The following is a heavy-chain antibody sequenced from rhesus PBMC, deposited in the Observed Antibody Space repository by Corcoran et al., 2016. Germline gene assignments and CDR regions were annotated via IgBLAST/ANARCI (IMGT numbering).Heavy chain of an antibody. J-gene: IGHJ4*01. CDR2: INPSNCNT. D-gene: IGHD2-39*02. Sequence: QVQLVQSGAEVKKPGASVNLSCNASAYTFTSYYITWVRQAPGNVLERMGWINPSNCNTGYEQKFQGRVTMTRDTSTSTAYMELSSLRSEDTAVYYCTRDPLDGGVLQWVYWGQGVLVTVSS. CDR3: TRDPLDGGVLQWVY. V-gene: IGHV1S9*01. CDR1: AYTFTSYY.